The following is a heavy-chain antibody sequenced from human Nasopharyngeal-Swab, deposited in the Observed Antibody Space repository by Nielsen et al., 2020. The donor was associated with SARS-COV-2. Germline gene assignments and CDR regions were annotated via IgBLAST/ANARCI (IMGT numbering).Heavy chain of an antibody. J-gene: IGHJ1*01. CDR3: ARFPRYDLYSFQSEYFQN. CDR2: ISGGGGST. CDR1: GFTFRSYA. V-gene: IGHV3-23*01. Sequence: GASLKISCAASGFTFRSYAMGWVRQAPGKGLEWVSGISGGGGSTYYADSVKGRFTISRDNYNSKNTVDLQMNSLRAEDTAVYYCARFPRYDLYSFQSEYFQNWGQGTLVTVSS. D-gene: IGHD3-3*01.